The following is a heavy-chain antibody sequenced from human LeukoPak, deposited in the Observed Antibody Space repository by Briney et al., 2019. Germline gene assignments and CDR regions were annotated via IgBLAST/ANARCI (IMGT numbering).Heavy chain of an antibody. Sequence: GRSLRLSCAASGFTFSSYAMHWVRQAPGKGLEWVSHISGSGNTIYYPDSVKGRFTVSRDNAESSLYLQMNNLRDEDTAVYYCARYFGDPQGMDVWGQGTTVTVSS. V-gene: IGHV3-48*02. D-gene: IGHD3-10*01. CDR1: GFTFSSYA. J-gene: IGHJ6*02. CDR2: ISGSGNTI. CDR3: ARYFGDPQGMDV.